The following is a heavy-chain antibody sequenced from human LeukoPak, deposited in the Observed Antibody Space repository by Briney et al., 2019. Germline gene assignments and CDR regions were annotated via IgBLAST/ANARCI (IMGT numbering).Heavy chain of an antibody. CDR3: TKYPHAVATPRVY. J-gene: IGHJ4*02. D-gene: IGHD2-21*02. Sequence: RSGGSLRLSCAASGFSFSNYAMIWVRQAPARGLEWVSSISASGADTYYADSVMSRFTISRDNSKTTLYLQMNSLRDEDTAIYYSTKYPHAVATPRVYWGQGILVTVSS. CDR1: GFSFSNYA. V-gene: IGHV3-23*01. CDR2: ISASGADT.